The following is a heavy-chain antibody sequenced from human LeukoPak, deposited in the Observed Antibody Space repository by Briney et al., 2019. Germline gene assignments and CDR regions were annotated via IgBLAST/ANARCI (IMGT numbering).Heavy chain of an antibody. CDR3: ARDPSNTSGWYQYFDA. V-gene: IGHV1-18*01. CDR2: ISCYNGDT. CDR1: GYTFTHHG. Sequence: ASVRDTCKASGYTFTHHGIAWIRQAPGQRLEWLGWISCYNGDTIYAQRLQRRVTLTTEKSTSTVYMELRSLTSDDTAVYYCARDPSNTSGWYQYFDAWGRGTLVSVSS. D-gene: IGHD6-19*01. J-gene: IGHJ2*01.